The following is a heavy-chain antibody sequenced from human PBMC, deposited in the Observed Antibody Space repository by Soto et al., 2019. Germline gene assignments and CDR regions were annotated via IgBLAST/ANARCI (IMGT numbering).Heavy chain of an antibody. V-gene: IGHV3-23*01. CDR3: AKEEEDYYDRSGYYGFFDY. Sequence: GGSLRLSCAASGFTFTNYAMSWVRQAPGKGLQWVSTVIGNGGSTYYADSVKGRFTISRDNSKNTLYLQMNSLRAEDTAAYYCAKEEEDYYDRSGYYGFFDYWGQGTLVTVSS. CDR1: GFTFTNYA. CDR2: VIGNGGST. D-gene: IGHD3-22*01. J-gene: IGHJ4*02.